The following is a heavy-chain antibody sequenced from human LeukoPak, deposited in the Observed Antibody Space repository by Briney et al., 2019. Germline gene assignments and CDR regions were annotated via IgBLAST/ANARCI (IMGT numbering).Heavy chain of an antibody. Sequence: SVKVSCKASGFSFTGYYMHWVRQAPGQGLEWMGWINPNSGGTNSAQKFQGRVTMTRDTSISVAYLELSSLKSDDTAVYYCAKDQNVVGTLDYWGQGTLVTVSS. CDR3: AKDQNVVGTLDY. V-gene: IGHV1-2*02. CDR1: GFSFTGYY. J-gene: IGHJ4*02. D-gene: IGHD3-10*02. CDR2: INPNSGGT.